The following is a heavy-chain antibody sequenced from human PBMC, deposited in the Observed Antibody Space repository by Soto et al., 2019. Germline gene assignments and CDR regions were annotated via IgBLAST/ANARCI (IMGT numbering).Heavy chain of an antibody. D-gene: IGHD2-15*01. V-gene: IGHV2-5*02. J-gene: IGHJ4*02. CDR3: AHRRRGGSCDY. Sequence: QITLKESGPTLVKPTQTLTLTCTFSGFSLSTSGVGVGWIRQPPGKALEWLALIYWDDDKRYSPSLKSRLTLTKDTSKNQVVLTMTSMDPVDTATYCCAHRRRGGSCDYWGQGTLVTVSS. CDR2: IYWDDDK. CDR1: GFSLSTSGVG.